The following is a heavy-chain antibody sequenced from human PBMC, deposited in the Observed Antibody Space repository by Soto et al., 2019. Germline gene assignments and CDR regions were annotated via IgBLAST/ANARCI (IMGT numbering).Heavy chain of an antibody. V-gene: IGHV3-23*01. CDR2: ISGSGGST. CDR1: GFTFSSYA. CDR3: AKDLAHSLDSYSSGWY. Sequence: GGSLRLSCAASGFTFSSYAMSWVRQAPGKGLEWVSAISGSGGSTYYADSVKGRFTISRDNSKNTLYLQMNSLRAEDTAVYYCAKDLAHSLDSYSSGWYWGQGTLVTVSS. J-gene: IGHJ4*02. D-gene: IGHD6-19*01.